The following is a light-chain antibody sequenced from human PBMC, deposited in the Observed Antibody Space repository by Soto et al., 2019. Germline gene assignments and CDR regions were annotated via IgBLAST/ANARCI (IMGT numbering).Light chain of an antibody. J-gene: IGLJ1*01. CDR3: SSYAGSNNCV. Sequence: QSALTQPXSASGSPGQSVTISCTGTSSDVGGYNYVSWYQQHPGKAPKLMIYEVSKRPSGVPDRFSGSKSGNXASLTVSGLXXEDXADYYXSSYAGSNNCVFGTGXK. CDR1: SSDVGGYNY. V-gene: IGLV2-8*01. CDR2: EVS.